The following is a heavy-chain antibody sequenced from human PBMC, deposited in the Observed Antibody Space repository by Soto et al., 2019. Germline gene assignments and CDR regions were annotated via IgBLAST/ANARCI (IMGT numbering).Heavy chain of an antibody. Sequence: ASVKVSCKASGYTFTSYAMHWVRQAPGQRLEWMGWINAGNGNTKYSQKFQGRVTITRDTSASTAYMELSSLRSEDTAVYYCAREYYDFWSGSPPNWFEPWGQGTLVTVSS. CDR3: AREYYDFWSGSPPNWFEP. CDR2: INAGNGNT. J-gene: IGHJ5*02. D-gene: IGHD3-3*01. CDR1: GYTFTSYA. V-gene: IGHV1-3*01.